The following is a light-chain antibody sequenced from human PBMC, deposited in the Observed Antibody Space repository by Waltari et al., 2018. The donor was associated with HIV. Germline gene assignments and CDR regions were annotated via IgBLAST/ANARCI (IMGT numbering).Light chain of an antibody. J-gene: IGLJ1*01. V-gene: IGLV2-14*01. CDR1: SSDVGRYDY. Sequence: QSALTQPASVSGSPGQSITISCTGTSSDVGRYDYVSWYHHHPRKAPQLVIYEVTNRPSGSSNRFSCAKSGNTASLTISGLQTGDEGDYYCASYAGSRPFVFGTGTKVTVV. CDR3: ASYAGSRPFV. CDR2: EVT.